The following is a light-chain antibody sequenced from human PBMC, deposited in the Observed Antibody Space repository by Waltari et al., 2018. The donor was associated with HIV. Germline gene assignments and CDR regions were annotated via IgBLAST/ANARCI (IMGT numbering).Light chain of an antibody. Sequence: EIVMIQSPLSLPVTPGEPASISCRSSQSLLQSNGYNYLDWYLQKPGQSPRLLIYLGSNRASGVPDRFSGSGSGTDFTLTISRVEAEDVGIYYCMQAVQTPPTFGQGTRVEIK. V-gene: IGKV2-28*01. CDR2: LGS. CDR3: MQAVQTPPT. J-gene: IGKJ1*01. CDR1: QSLLQSNGYNY.